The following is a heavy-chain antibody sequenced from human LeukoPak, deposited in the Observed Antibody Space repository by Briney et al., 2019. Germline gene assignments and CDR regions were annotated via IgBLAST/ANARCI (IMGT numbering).Heavy chain of an antibody. CDR3: AAARHNASGTHMGSY. J-gene: IGHJ4*02. D-gene: IGHD3-10*01. CDR2: IVVGSGNT. V-gene: IGHV1-58*02. CDR1: GFSFPSPA. Sequence: SVKVSCKASGFSFPSPAMQWVRQARGQRLEWIGWIVVGSGNTNYAQKFQDRVTITTDMSISTAYMELSSLRSEDTAVYYCAAARHNASGTHMGSYWGQGALVTVSS.